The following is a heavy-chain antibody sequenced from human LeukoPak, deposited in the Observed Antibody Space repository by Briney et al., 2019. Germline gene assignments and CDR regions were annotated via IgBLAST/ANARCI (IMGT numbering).Heavy chain of an antibody. D-gene: IGHD5-18*01. CDR2: ISVYSGNT. CDR3: ARDRQHGFDN. Sequence: ASVKVSCKASGYTFISNGISWVRQAPGQGLEWLGWISVYSGNTNYAQRFQGRLPMTTDTSTTTAYMELRSLRSDDTAVYYCARDRQHGFDNWGQGTMVTVSS. V-gene: IGHV1-18*01. CDR1: GYTFISNG. J-gene: IGHJ3*02.